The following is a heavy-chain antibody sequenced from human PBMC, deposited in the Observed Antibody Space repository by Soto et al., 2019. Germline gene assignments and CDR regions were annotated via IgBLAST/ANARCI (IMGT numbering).Heavy chain of an antibody. J-gene: IGHJ6*03. CDR2: ISGSGDAA. V-gene: IGHV3-23*01. CDR1: GFTFSSYA. CDR3: AKAWSVTTYYYYYPMDV. Sequence: EVQVLESGGGLVQPGGSLRLSCEASGFTFSSYAMSWVRQAPGKGLEWVSAISGSGDAAYYADSVKGRFTISRDNSKNTVYVQMNSLRAEDTAVYYCAKAWSVTTYYYYYPMDVGGKGTTVTVSS. D-gene: IGHD4-4*01.